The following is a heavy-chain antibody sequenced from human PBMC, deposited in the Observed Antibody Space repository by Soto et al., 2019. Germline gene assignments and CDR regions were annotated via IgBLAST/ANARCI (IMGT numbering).Heavy chain of an antibody. D-gene: IGHD5-18*01. J-gene: IGHJ4*02. CDR3: ARGTAMGFDY. CDR2: IYYSGST. CDR1: GGSISSGGYY. Sequence: SETLSLTCTVSGGSISSGGYYWSWIRQHPGKGLEWIGYIYYSGSTYYNPSLKSRVTISVDTSKNQFSLKLSSVTAADTAVYYCARGTAMGFDYWAQGTLVTVSS. V-gene: IGHV4-31*03.